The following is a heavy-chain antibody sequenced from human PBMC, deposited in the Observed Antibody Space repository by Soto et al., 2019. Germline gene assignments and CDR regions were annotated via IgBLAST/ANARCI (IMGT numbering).Heavy chain of an antibody. D-gene: IGHD3-3*01. V-gene: IGHV3-53*04. J-gene: IGHJ6*03. Sequence: GGSLRLSCAASGFTVSSNYMSWVRQAPGKGLEWVSVIYSGGSTYYADSVKGRFTISRHNSKNTLYLQMNSLRAEDTAVYYCAREFYEDYYYYYYMDVWGKGTTVTVSS. CDR2: IYSGGST. CDR3: AREFYEDYYYYYYMDV. CDR1: GFTVSSNY.